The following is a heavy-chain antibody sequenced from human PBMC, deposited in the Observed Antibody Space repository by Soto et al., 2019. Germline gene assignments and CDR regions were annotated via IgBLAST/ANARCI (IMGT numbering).Heavy chain of an antibody. Sequence: PSSTXSLTGTVSIYSSYIGCYYLSWLRQHPGKGLEWIGFIYYSGTSYYNPSLQSRVTIFVDPSKNQFSLRLTSVTAADTAVYYCGRDRAVVTRGRLGSWGQGALVNVYS. CDR2: IYYSGTS. V-gene: IGHV4-31*03. J-gene: IGHJ1*01. D-gene: IGHD3-22*01. CDR3: GRDRAVVTRGRLGS. CDR1: IYSSYIGCYY.